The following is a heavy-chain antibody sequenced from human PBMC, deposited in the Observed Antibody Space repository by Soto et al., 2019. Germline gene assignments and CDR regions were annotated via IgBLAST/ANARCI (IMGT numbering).Heavy chain of an antibody. D-gene: IGHD6-25*01. CDR3: ARAIGADFFDY. Sequence: EVQMLESGGGVVRPGGSLRLSCIASGFTLSNYAMSWVRQAPGKGLEWVSTSSDNGANTFIGDSMKDHFDISRDNSKNTVFLHLSTVRAEDTAIYYCARAIGADFFDYWGQGTPVTVSS. J-gene: IGHJ4*02. CDR2: SSDNGANT. CDR1: GFTLSNYA. V-gene: IGHV3-23*01.